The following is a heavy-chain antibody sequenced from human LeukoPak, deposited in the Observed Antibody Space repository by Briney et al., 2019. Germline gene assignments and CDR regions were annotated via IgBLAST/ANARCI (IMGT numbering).Heavy chain of an antibody. CDR2: IAFSGST. CDR1: DGSITSTGYH. J-gene: IGHJ4*02. Sequence: PSQTLSLTCTVSDGSITSTGYHWAWIRQHPGEGLEWIGYIAFSGSTYYNPSLKSRVTMSLDTSRNQFSMKLTSVTAADTAVYYCARYYCGRSKCPGVDFWGQGTLVTVSS. CDR3: ARYYCGRSKCPGVDF. V-gene: IGHV4-31*03. D-gene: IGHD2-21*01.